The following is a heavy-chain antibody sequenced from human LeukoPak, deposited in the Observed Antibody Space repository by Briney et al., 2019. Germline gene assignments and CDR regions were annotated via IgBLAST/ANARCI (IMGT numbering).Heavy chain of an antibody. CDR2: IYTSGST. Sequence: PSHTLSLTCTVSGGSISSGSYYWSWIRQPAGKGLEWIGRIYTSGSTNYNPSLKSRVTISVDTSKNQFSLKLSSVTAAYTAVYYCVRDMGSSTSKDWGQGTLVTVSS. CDR1: GGSISSGSYY. J-gene: IGHJ4*02. V-gene: IGHV4-61*02. D-gene: IGHD2-2*01. CDR3: VRDMGSSTSKD.